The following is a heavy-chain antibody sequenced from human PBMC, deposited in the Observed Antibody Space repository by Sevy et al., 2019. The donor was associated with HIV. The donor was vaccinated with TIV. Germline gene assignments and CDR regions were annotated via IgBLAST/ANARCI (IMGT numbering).Heavy chain of an antibody. V-gene: IGHV3-7*01. CDR3: AREPFEDVLLWFGELYYFDY. CDR1: GFTFSSYW. CDR2: IKQDGSEK. J-gene: IGHJ4*02. Sequence: GVSLRLSCAASGFTFSSYWMSWVRQAPGKGLEWVANIKQDGSEKYYVDSVKGRFTISRDNAKNSLYLQMNSLRAEDTAVYYCAREPFEDVLLWFGELYYFDYWGQGTLVTVSS. D-gene: IGHD3-10*01.